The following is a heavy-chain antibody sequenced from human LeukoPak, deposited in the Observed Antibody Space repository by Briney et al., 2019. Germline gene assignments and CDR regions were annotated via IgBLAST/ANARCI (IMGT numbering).Heavy chain of an antibody. D-gene: IGHD2-15*01. J-gene: IGHJ3*02. V-gene: IGHV1-2*02. CDR2: INPNSGGT. CDR1: GYTFTGYY. CDR3: AREALLTGSRNAFDI. Sequence: ASVKVSCKASGYTFTGYYMHWVRQAPGQGLEWMGWINPNSGGTNYAQKFQGRVTMTRDTSISTAYMELSRLRSDDTAVYYCAREALLTGSRNAFDIWGQGTMVTVSS.